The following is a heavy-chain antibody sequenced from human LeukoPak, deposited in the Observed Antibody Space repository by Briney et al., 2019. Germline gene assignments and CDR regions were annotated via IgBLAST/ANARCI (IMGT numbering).Heavy chain of an antibody. CDR1: GGTFSSYA. Sequence: SVKVSCKASGGTFSSYAISWVRQAPGQGLEWMGGIIPIFGTANYAQKLQGRVTITADESTSTAYMELSSLRSEDTAVYYCARDRGRSYYDILTGYYSVWFDPWGQGTLVTVSS. CDR2: IIPIFGTA. J-gene: IGHJ5*02. D-gene: IGHD3-9*01. V-gene: IGHV1-69*01. CDR3: ARDRGRSYYDILTGYYSVWFDP.